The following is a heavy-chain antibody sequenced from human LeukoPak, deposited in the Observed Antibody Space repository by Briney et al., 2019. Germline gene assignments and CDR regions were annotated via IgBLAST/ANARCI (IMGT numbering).Heavy chain of an antibody. Sequence: GGSLRLSCAASGFTFSSYSMNWVRQAPGKGLEWVSSISSSSSYIYYADSVKGRFTISRDNAKNSLYLQMNSLRAEDTAVYYCARDRVVVGALISFDIWGQGTMVTVSS. J-gene: IGHJ3*02. D-gene: IGHD1-26*01. CDR1: GFTFSSYS. V-gene: IGHV3-21*01. CDR3: ARDRVVVGALISFDI. CDR2: ISSSSSYI.